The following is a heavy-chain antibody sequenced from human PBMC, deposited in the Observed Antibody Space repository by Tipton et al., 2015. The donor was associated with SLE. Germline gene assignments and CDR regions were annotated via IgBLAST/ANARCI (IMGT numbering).Heavy chain of an antibody. CDR1: GFTFSDYY. D-gene: IGHD3-22*01. CDR3: AKGPRDYDSSGSASYYYGMDV. V-gene: IGHV3-11*05. Sequence: GSLRLSCAASGFTFSDYYLSWIRQAPGKGLEWVSYISSSSSYTNNADSVKGRFTISRDNAKNSLYLQMNSLRAEDTAVYYCAKGPRDYDSSGSASYYYGMDVWGQGTTVTVSS. J-gene: IGHJ6*02. CDR2: ISSSSSYT.